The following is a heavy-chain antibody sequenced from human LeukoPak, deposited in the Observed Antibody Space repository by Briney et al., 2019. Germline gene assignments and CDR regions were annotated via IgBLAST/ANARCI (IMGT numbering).Heavy chain of an antibody. D-gene: IGHD3-22*01. CDR1: GGSFSGYY. Sequence: SETLSLTCTVYGGSFSGYYWSWIRQPPGKGLEWIGEINHSGSTNYNPSLKSRVTISVDTSKNQFSLKLSSVTAADTAVYYCARGPLLYYYDSSGYQDSWGQGTLVTVSS. J-gene: IGHJ4*02. V-gene: IGHV4-34*01. CDR3: ARGPLLYYYDSSGYQDS. CDR2: INHSGST.